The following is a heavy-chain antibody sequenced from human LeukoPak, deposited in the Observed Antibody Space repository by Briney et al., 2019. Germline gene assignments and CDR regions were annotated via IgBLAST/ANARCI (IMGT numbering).Heavy chain of an antibody. CDR1: GFTFSSYS. J-gene: IGHJ3*02. V-gene: IGHV3-21*01. D-gene: IGHD4-17*01. Sequence: PGGSLRLSCAASGFTFSSYSMNWVRQAPGKGLEWVSSISSSSSYIYYADSVKGRFTISRDNAKNSLYLQMNSLRAEDTAVYYCARDSPTTVTTFGSEAFDIWGQGTMVTVSS. CDR3: ARDSPTTVTTFGSEAFDI. CDR2: ISSSSSYI.